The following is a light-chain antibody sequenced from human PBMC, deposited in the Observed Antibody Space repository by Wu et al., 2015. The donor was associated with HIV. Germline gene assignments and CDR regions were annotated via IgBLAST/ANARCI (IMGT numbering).Light chain of an antibody. CDR1: QSVSSNY. J-gene: IGKJ1*01. V-gene: IGKV3D-20*02. CDR3: QQRSNWPPWT. Sequence: EIVMTQSPATLSVSPGERATLSCRASQSVSSNYLAWYQQKPGQAPRLLIYGASNRATGIPDRFSGSGSGTVFTLTISSLQPEDFAVYYCQQRSNWPPWTFGQGTKVEVK. CDR2: GAS.